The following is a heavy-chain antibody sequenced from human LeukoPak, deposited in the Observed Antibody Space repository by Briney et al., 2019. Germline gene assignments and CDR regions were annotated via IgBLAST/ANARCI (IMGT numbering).Heavy chain of an antibody. V-gene: IGHV3-33*06. Sequence: GRSLRLSCAASGFTFSSHGIHWVRQAPGKGLEWVAIIWYDGSKKYYADSVKGRFTISRDSSKNTLYLQMSSLRAEDTAVYYCAKDLYFDILTGYLDSWGQGTQVTASS. D-gene: IGHD3-9*01. CDR1: GFTFSSHG. CDR2: IWYDGSKK. CDR3: AKDLYFDILTGYLDS. J-gene: IGHJ4*02.